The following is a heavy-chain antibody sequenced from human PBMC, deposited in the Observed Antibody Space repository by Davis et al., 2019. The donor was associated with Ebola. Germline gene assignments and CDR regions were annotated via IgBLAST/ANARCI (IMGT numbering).Heavy chain of an antibody. Sequence: GESPKTSCTGSGYSFTSYWIGWVRQMPGNGLEWMGIIYPDDSDTRYSPSFQGQVTISADKSISTAYLQWSSLKASDTAMYYCARLGRGVSGGMWYWGQGTLVTVSS. V-gene: IGHV5-51*01. J-gene: IGHJ4*02. CDR2: IYPDDSDT. CDR1: GYSFTSYW. CDR3: ARLGRGVSGGMWY. D-gene: IGHD3-10*01.